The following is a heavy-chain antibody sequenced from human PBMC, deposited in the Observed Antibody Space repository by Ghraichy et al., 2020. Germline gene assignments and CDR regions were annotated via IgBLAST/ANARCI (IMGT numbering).Heavy chain of an antibody. J-gene: IGHJ3*02. V-gene: IGHV3-7*01. Sequence: GGSLRLSCAASGFTFSSYWMSWVRQAPGKGLEWVANIKQDGSEKYYVDSVKGRFTISRDNAKNSLYLQMNSLRAEDTAVYYCARDDGGSSGYYDAFDIWGQGTMVTVSS. CDR3: ARDDGGSSGYYDAFDI. D-gene: IGHD3-22*01. CDR1: GFTFSSYW. CDR2: IKQDGSEK.